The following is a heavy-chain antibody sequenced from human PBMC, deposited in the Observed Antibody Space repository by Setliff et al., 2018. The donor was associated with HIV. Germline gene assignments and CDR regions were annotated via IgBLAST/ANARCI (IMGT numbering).Heavy chain of an antibody. CDR3: AGCITGTTHWFDP. CDR2: IYYTGNT. Sequence: SETLSLTCAVYGASLSGDYWSWIRQSPGKGLEWIGYIYYTGNTNYNPSLKSRVTISVDTAQNQFSLKLSSVTAADTAVYYCAGCITGTTHWFDPWGQGTLVTVSS. V-gene: IGHV4-59*01. D-gene: IGHD1-20*01. CDR1: GASLSGDY. J-gene: IGHJ5*02.